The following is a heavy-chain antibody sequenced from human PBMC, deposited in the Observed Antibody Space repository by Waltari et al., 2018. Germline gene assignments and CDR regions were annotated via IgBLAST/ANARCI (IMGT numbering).Heavy chain of an antibody. CDR1: GFTFSSYS. V-gene: IGHV3-48*01. CDR2: ISSSSSTI. J-gene: IGHJ6*02. CDR3: ARDLGIIVLMVYAKGYYYGMDV. D-gene: IGHD2-8*01. Sequence: EVQLVESGGGLVQPGGSLRLSCAASGFTFSSYSMNWVRQAPGKGLEWVSYISSSSSTIYYADSVKGRFTISRDNAKNSLYLQMNSLRAEDTAVYYCARDLGIIVLMVYAKGYYYGMDVWGQGTTVTVSS.